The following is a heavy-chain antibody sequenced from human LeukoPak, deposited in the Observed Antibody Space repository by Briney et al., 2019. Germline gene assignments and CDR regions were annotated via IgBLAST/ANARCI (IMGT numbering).Heavy chain of an antibody. CDR3: ARVPALGGGFDY. V-gene: IGHV1-69*04. J-gene: IGHJ4*02. D-gene: IGHD3-16*01. Sequence: SVKVSCKASGGTFSSYAISWVRQAPGQGLEWMGRIIPILGIANYAQKFQGRVTITADKATSTAYMELSSLRSEDTAVYYCARVPALGGGFDYWGQGTLVTVSS. CDR1: GGTFSSYA. CDR2: IIPILGIA.